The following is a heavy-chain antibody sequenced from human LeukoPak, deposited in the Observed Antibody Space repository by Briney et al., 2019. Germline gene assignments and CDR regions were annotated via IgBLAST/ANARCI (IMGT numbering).Heavy chain of an antibody. V-gene: IGHV4-38-2*02. D-gene: IGHD5/OR15-5a*01. J-gene: IGHJ4*02. Sequence: SETLSLTCTVSDYSISSGYGYYWGWIRQPPGKGLEWIGNIYHSGITYYNHFNSSLKSRVTISIDTTKNQFSLRLTSVTAADTAVYFCATLVSTRYYFDYWGQGTLVTVSS. CDR1: DYSISSGYGYY. CDR2: IYHSGIT. CDR3: ATLVSTRYYFDY.